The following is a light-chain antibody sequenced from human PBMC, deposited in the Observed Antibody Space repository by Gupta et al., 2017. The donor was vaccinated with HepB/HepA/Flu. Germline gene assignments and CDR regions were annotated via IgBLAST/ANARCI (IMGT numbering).Light chain of an antibody. CDR1: SLRNYY. J-gene: IGLJ2*01. CDR2: GNN. Sequence: SSELTQDPPVSVALGQTVRITCQGDSLRNYYASWFQQKPGQAPKLVLYGNNIRPAGIPDRFSGSNAGNTASLTIAGTQGEDEADYYCNCRASSGNVVFGGGTRLTVL. CDR3: NCRASSGNVV. V-gene: IGLV3-19*01.